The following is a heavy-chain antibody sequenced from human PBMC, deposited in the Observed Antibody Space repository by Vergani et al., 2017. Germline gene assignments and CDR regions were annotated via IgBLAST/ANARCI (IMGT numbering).Heavy chain of an antibody. D-gene: IGHD7-27*01. Sequence: EVQLVESGGGLVQPGGSLRLSCAASGFSFSSYNMNWVRQAPGKGLEWVSYINSNSNTIYYADSVKGRYTISRDNSMNSLYLQMDSLRAEDTALYCCARLGKSQTRYGMDVWGQGTTVTVSS. CDR2: INSNSNTI. CDR1: GFSFSSYN. V-gene: IGHV3-48*01. J-gene: IGHJ6*02. CDR3: ARLGKSQTRYGMDV.